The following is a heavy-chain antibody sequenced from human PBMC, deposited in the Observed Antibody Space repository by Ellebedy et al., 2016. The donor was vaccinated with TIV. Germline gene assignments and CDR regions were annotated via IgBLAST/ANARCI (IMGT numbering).Heavy chain of an antibody. CDR1: GGSISSYY. CDR3: ATGAMVNGWWFDP. D-gene: IGHD5-18*01. V-gene: IGHV4-59*01. J-gene: IGHJ5*02. CDR2: IYYSGST. Sequence: SETLSLTXTVSGGSISSYYWSWIRQPPGKGLEWIGYIYYSGSTNYSPSLKSRVTISVDTSKNQFSLKLSSVTAADTAVYYCATGAMVNGWWFDPWGQGTLVTVSS.